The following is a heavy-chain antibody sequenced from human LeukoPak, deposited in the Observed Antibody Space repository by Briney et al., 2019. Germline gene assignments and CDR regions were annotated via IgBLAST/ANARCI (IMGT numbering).Heavy chain of an antibody. CDR3: AREGNWFDP. CDR1: GGSISSYY. J-gene: IGHJ5*02. Sequence: SETLSLTCTVSGGSISSYYWSWIRQPPGKGLEWIGYIYYSGGTDYNPSLKSRVTISVDTSKYQFSLKLSSVTAADTAVYYCAREGNWFDPWGQGTLVTVSS. CDR2: IYYSGGT. V-gene: IGHV4-59*01.